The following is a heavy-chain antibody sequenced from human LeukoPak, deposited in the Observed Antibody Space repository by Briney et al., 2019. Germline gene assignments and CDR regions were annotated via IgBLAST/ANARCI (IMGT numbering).Heavy chain of an antibody. CDR1: GFNFNIYA. CDR2: IPNRDGGT. V-gene: IGHV3-23*01. J-gene: IGHJ4*02. D-gene: IGHD3-22*01. Sequence: PGGSLRLSCAASGFNFNIYAMSWVRQAPGKGLEWVSSIPNRDGGTFYADSVKGRFTISRDNSKNTLYLQMNSLRADDTAIYYCARDRPNYYGSDGHYYRRDGDYWGQGTLVTVSS. CDR3: ARDRPNYYGSDGHYYRRDGDY.